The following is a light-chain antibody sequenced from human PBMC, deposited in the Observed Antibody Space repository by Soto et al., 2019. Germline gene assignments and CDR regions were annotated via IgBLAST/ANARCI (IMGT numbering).Light chain of an antibody. V-gene: IGKV3-20*01. Sequence: EIVLTQSPGTLSLSPGERATLSCRASQSVSSSYLAWYQQKHGQAPRLLIYGASSRATGIPDRFSGSGSGTDFTLTISLLEPEDFAVYYCQQYGSSLFGPGTKVDIK. CDR3: QQYGSSL. CDR2: GAS. CDR1: QSVSSSY. J-gene: IGKJ3*01.